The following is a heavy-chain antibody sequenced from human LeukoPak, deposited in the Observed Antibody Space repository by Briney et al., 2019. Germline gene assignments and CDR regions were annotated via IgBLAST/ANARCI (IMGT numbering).Heavy chain of an antibody. CDR1: RFTFSSYA. J-gene: IGHJ4*02. CDR2: IWYDGSNK. Sequence: PGGSLRLSCAGSRFTFSSYAMHWVRQAPGKGLEWVALIWYDGSNKYYADSVKGRFSISRDNSKNTLSLQMNSLSVEDTALYYCARGKRGFIYGSDFWGQGTLVTVSS. D-gene: IGHD5-18*01. V-gene: IGHV3-33*01. CDR3: ARGKRGFIYGSDF.